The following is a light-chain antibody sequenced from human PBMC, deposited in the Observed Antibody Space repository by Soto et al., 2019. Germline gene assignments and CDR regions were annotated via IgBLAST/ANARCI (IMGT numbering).Light chain of an antibody. Sequence: DIQMTQSPSSLSASVGDRVTITCRASQSIGTNVNWYQQKLGKAPELLIYSASSLETGVPPRFSGSGSGSDFTLTINSVQPEDVATFYCQQGYAFPGTFGQGTKVKIK. CDR2: SAS. CDR3: QQGYAFPGT. CDR1: QSIGTN. V-gene: IGKV1-39*01. J-gene: IGKJ2*01.